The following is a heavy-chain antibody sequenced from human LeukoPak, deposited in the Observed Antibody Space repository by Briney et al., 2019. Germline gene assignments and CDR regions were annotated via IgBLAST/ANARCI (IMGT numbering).Heavy chain of an antibody. D-gene: IGHD6-19*01. V-gene: IGHV3-53*01. Sequence: GGSLRLSCAASGFTITTNYMNWVRQAPGKGLEWVSVIYGDDETNYADSVKGRFTISRDNSKNTLYLQMNSLRAEDTAVYYCARSYSSGWSLGYWGQGTLVTVSS. CDR2: IYGDDET. J-gene: IGHJ4*02. CDR1: GFTITTNY. CDR3: ARSYSSGWSLGY.